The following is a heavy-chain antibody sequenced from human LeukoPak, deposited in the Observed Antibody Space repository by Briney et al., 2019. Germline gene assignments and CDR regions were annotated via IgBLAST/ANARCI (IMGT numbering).Heavy chain of an antibody. CDR3: AKGPDYGDYHYFDY. D-gene: IGHD4-17*01. V-gene: IGHV3-23*01. CDR1: GFTFISYV. J-gene: IGHJ4*02. CDR2: ISGSGGST. Sequence: GGSLRLSCAASGFTFISYVVSWVRQVPGKGLQWVSGISGSGGSTDYADSVKGRFTISRDNSKNTLYLQMNSLRAEDTAVYYCAKGPDYGDYHYFDYWGQGTLVTVSS.